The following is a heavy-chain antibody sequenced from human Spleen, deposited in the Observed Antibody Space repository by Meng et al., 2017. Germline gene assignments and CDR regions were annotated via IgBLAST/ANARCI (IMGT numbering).Heavy chain of an antibody. J-gene: IGHJ4*02. CDR2: INHSGST. CDR3: ARGPTTMAHDFDY. D-gene: IGHD4-11*01. Sequence: QLQPLGPGLLKPSQTLSLTCVVSGGSFSAYYWSWIRQPPGKGLEWIGEINHSGSTNYNPSLESRATISVDTSQNNLSLKLSSVTAADSAVYYCARGPTTMAHDFDYWGQGTLVTVSS. CDR1: GGSFSAYY. V-gene: IGHV4-34*01.